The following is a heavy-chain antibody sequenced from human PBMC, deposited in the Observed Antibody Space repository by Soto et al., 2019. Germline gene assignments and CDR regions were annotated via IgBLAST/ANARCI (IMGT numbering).Heavy chain of an antibody. CDR3: AREGPTVVAASPLDY. Sequence: GGSLRLSCAASGFTFSSYWMSWVRQAPGKGLEWVANIKQDGSEKYYVDSVKGRFTISRDNAKNSLYLQMNSLRAEDTAVYYCAREGPTVVAASPLDYWGQGTLVTVSS. CDR1: GFTFSSYW. D-gene: IGHD2-15*01. V-gene: IGHV3-7*01. J-gene: IGHJ4*02. CDR2: IKQDGSEK.